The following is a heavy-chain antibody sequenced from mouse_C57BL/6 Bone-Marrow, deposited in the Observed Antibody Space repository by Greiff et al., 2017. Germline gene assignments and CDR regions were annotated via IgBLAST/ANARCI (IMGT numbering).Heavy chain of an antibody. D-gene: IGHD1-1*01. Sequence: VQLQQSGAELARPGASVKLSCKASGYTFTSYGISWVKQSTGQGLEWIGDIYPRSGNTYYNEKFKCKARLTADKSSSTAYMELRILTSEESEVYFGARGGLWGDWYFDVWGKGTTVTVSS. J-gene: IGHJ1*03. CDR1: GYTFTSYG. CDR3: ARGGLWGDWYFDV. V-gene: IGHV1-81*01. CDR2: IYPRSGNT.